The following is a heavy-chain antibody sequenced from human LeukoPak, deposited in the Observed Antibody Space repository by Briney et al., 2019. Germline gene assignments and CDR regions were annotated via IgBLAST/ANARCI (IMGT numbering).Heavy chain of an antibody. CDR2: ISSRGTYK. V-gene: IGHV3-21*01. CDR1: GFSFSSYS. Sequence: GGSLRLSCAASGFSFSSYSLNWVRQAPGKGLEWVSSISSRGTYKNSADSLKGRFTISRDNAKNSLFLQMNTLRVEDTAVYYCARDCGTSCYNYWGQGTLVTVSS. J-gene: IGHJ4*02. D-gene: IGHD2-2*02. CDR3: ARDCGTSCYNY.